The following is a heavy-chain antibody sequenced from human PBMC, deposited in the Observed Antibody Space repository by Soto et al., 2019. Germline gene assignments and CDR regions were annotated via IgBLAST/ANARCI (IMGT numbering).Heavy chain of an antibody. Sequence: SQTLSLTCAISGDSVSSSSVTWNWIRQSPSRGLEWLGRTYYRSKWYNDYEESVKSRVTINPDTSKNQFSLQLNSVTPEDTAVYYCVRLVGNSWLDYWGQGTQVTVSS. CDR3: VRLVGNSWLDY. CDR2: TYYRSKWYN. D-gene: IGHD6-13*01. V-gene: IGHV6-1*01. CDR1: GDSVSSSSVT. J-gene: IGHJ4*02.